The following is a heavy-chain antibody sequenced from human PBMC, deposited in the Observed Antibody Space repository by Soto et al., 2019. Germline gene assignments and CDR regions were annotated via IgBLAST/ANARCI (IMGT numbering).Heavy chain of an antibody. V-gene: IGHV3-7*01. Sequence: GESLKISCAASGFTFSSYWMSWVRQAPGKGLEWVANIKQDGSEKYYVDSVKGRFTISRDNAKNSLYLQMNSLRAEDTAVYHCARGDSSSWFDYWGQGTLVTVSS. CDR3: ARGDSSSWFDY. CDR2: IKQDGSEK. J-gene: IGHJ4*02. CDR1: GFTFSSYW. D-gene: IGHD6-13*01.